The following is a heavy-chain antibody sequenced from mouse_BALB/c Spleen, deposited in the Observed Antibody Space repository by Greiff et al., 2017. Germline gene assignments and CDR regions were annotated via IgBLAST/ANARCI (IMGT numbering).Heavy chain of an antibody. CDR2: IRNKANGYTT. D-gene: IGHD1-2*01. CDR3: ARDIGLRLYFDV. V-gene: IGHV7-3*02. CDR1: GFTFTDYY. J-gene: IGHJ1*01. Sequence: EVQRVESGGGLVQPGGSLRLSCATSGFTFTDYYMSWVRQPPGKALEWLGFIRNKANGYTTEYSASVKGRFTISRDNSQSILYLQMNTLRAEDSATYYCARDIGLRLYFDVWGAGTTVTVSS.